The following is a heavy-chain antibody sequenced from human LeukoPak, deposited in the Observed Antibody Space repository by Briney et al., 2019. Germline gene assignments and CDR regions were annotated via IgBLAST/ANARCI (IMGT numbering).Heavy chain of an antibody. D-gene: IGHD3-22*01. CDR3: AKDFPTYYYDSSSGYSPDAFDI. V-gene: IGHV3-33*06. CDR2: IWYDGSNK. Sequence: GGSLRLSCAASGFTFSSYSMNWVRQAPGKGLEWVAVIWYDGSNKYYADSVKGRFTISRDNSKNTLYLQMNSLRAEDTAVYYCAKDFPTYYYDSSSGYSPDAFDIWGQGTMVTVSS. J-gene: IGHJ3*02. CDR1: GFTFSSYS.